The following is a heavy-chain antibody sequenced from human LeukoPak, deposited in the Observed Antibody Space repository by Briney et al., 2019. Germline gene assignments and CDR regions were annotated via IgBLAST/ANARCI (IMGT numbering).Heavy chain of an antibody. J-gene: IGHJ4*02. CDR3: ARVAVIAAAGTFDY. CDR2: ISSSSSDT. CDR1: GFTFSDYY. Sequence: KPGGSLRLSCAASGFTFSDYYMTWIRQAPGKGLERVSYISSSSSDTNYADSVKGRFTITRDNAKNSLYLQMNSLRAEDAAVYYCARVAVIAAAGTFDYWGQGTLVTVSS. D-gene: IGHD6-13*01. V-gene: IGHV3-11*06.